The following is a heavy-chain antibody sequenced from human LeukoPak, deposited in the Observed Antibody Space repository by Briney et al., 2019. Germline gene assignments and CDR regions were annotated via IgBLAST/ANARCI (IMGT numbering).Heavy chain of an antibody. V-gene: IGHV3-7*01. CDR3: AREDSSKAYYFDY. D-gene: IGHD6-6*01. Sequence: ETLSLTCTVSGGSISSSSYYWGWIRQPPGKGLEWVANIKQDGSEKYYVDSVKGRFTISRDNAKNSLYLQMNSLRAEDTAVYYCAREDSSKAYYFDYWGQGTLVTVSS. CDR2: IKQDGSEK. CDR1: GGSISSSSYY. J-gene: IGHJ4*02.